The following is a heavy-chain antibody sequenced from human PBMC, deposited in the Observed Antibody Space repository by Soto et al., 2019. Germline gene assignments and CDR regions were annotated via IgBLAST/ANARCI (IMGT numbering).Heavy chain of an antibody. CDR2: IIPISGTA. CDR3: ARSQGSSTSLEIYYYYYYGMDV. J-gene: IGHJ6*02. D-gene: IGHD2-2*01. V-gene: IGHV1-69*01. CDR1: GGTFSNYA. Sequence: QVQLVQSGAEVKKPGSSVKVSCKASGGTFSNYAISWVRQAPGQGLEWMGGIIPISGTANYAQKVQGRVMITPGESTSTAYMELSSLRSEDTAVYYCARSQGSSTSLEIYYYYYYGMDVWGQGTTVTVSS.